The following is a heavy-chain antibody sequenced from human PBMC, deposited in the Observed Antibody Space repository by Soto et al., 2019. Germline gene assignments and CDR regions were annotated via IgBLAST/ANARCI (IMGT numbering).Heavy chain of an antibody. J-gene: IGHJ4*02. V-gene: IGHV4-59*01. CDR2: VYYTGST. CDR3: ARSVAVPGAHIDY. Sequence: SGALSLTCSGSGGSISGSYWSCIRQSPGKGLEWLGYVYYTGSTNYSPSLRSRVSISVDTSKNEFSLRLSSVTAADTAVYFCARSVAVPGAHIDYWGQGTQVTVSS. D-gene: IGHD6-19*01. CDR1: GGSISGSY.